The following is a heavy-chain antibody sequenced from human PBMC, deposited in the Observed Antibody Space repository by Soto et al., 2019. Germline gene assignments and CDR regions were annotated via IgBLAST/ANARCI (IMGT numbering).Heavy chain of an antibody. J-gene: IGHJ4*02. D-gene: IGHD3-10*01. CDR2: ISSSSSTI. CDR1: GFTFTSYS. Sequence: EVQLVESGGGLVHPGGSLRLSCAASGFTFTSYSMNWVRQAPGKGLEWVSYISSSSSTIYYADSVKGRFTISRDNAKNSLYLQMNSLRAEDTAVYYCARVARISTGSGVLDYWGQGTLVTVSS. V-gene: IGHV3-48*01. CDR3: ARVARISTGSGVLDY.